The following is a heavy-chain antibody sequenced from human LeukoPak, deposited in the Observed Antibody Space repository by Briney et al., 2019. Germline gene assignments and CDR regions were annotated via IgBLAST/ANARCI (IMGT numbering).Heavy chain of an antibody. Sequence: SETLSLTCAVYGGSFSGYYWSWIRQHPGKGLEWIGEINHSGSTNYNPSLKSRVTISVDTSKNQFSLKLSSVTAADTAVYYCARDLKGHDFWSGYYPDWGQGTLVTVSS. D-gene: IGHD3-3*01. V-gene: IGHV4-34*01. CDR3: ARDLKGHDFWSGYYPD. CDR1: GGSFSGYY. J-gene: IGHJ4*02. CDR2: INHSGST.